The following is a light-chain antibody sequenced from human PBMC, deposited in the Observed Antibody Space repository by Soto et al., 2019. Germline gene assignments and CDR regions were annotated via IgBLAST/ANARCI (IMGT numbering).Light chain of an antibody. V-gene: IGLV2-11*01. J-gene: IGLJ1*01. CDR1: SSVVGGYSY. CDR3: CSYAGSYTHV. Sequence: QSALSKPRSVSGSPGQSVTISCTGTSSVVGGYSYVSWYQQHPGKAPKLMIYDVSKRPSGVPDRFSGSKSGNTASLTISGLQAEDEADYYCCSYAGSYTHVFGTGTKVTVL. CDR2: DVS.